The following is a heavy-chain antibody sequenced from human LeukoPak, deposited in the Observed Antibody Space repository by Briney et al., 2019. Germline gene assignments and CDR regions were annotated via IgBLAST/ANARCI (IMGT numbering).Heavy chain of an antibody. CDR3: ARGRSITLLRGVAMSDGFDI. CDR1: GFTFSNYG. J-gene: IGHJ3*02. V-gene: IGHV3-21*06. CDR2: TDTSGRYV. D-gene: IGHD3-10*01. Sequence: GGSLRLSCAASGFTFSNYGMNWGRQAPGKGLEWVSFTDTSGRYVYYGDSVKGRFTISRDNAKNLLFLQMNGLRAEDTALYYCARGRSITLLRGVAMSDGFDIWGQGAMVAVSS.